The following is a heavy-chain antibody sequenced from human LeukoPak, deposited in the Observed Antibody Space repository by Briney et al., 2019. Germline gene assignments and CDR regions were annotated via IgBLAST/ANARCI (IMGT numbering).Heavy chain of an antibody. CDR2: INHSGST. CDR3: ARGRSHYDFWSGYYREVIRFDP. CDR1: GGSIISSSFW. V-gene: IGHV4-39*07. D-gene: IGHD3-3*01. J-gene: IGHJ5*02. Sequence: SETLSLTCTVSGGSIISSSFWWGWIRQPPGKGLEWIGEINHSGSTNYNPSLKSRVTISVDTSKNQFSLKLSSVTAADTAVYYCARGRSHYDFWSGYYREVIRFDPWGQGTLVTVSS.